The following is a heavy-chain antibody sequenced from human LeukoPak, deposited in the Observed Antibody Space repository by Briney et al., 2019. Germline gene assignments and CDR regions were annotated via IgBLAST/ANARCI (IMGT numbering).Heavy chain of an antibody. CDR1: GGSISGYS. J-gene: IGHJ4*02. D-gene: IGHD4-17*01. V-gene: IGHV4-59*08. CDR3: ARLGTTSSNY. Sequence: SETLSLTCTVSGGSISGYSWSWIRQPPGKGLEWIGYFSYSGSTDYNPSLKSRVTISVDTSKNQFSLKVSSVTAADTAVYYCARLGTTSSNYWGQGTLVTVSS. CDR2: FSYSGST.